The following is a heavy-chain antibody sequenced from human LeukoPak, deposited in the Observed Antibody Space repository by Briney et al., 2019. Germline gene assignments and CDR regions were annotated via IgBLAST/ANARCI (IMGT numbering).Heavy chain of an antibody. CDR2: ISGSGGDT. J-gene: IGHJ6*02. Sequence: PGGSLRLSCAASGFTFSSYAMSWVRQAPGKGLEWVSGISGSGGDTYYADSVKGRFTVSRDNSKSTLYLQMLRLRDEDTAVYYCAKVRYESSGYYYTYFYYGFDVWGQGATVTVSS. CDR3: AKVRYESSGYYYTYFYYGFDV. V-gene: IGHV3-23*01. CDR1: GFTFSSYA. D-gene: IGHD3-22*01.